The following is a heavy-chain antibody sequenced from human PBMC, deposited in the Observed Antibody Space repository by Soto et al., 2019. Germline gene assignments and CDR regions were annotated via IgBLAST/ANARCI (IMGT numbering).Heavy chain of an antibody. V-gene: IGHV1-69*13. J-gene: IGHJ4*02. CDR1: GGTFSSYA. CDR2: IIPIFGTA. D-gene: IGHD6-6*01. CDR3: ARRYSSSAPLLDY. Sequence: ASAKVSCKAHGGTFSSYAISWVRQSPGQGLEWMGGIIPIFGTANYAQKFQGRVTITADESTSTAYMELSSLRSEDTAVYYWARRYSSSAPLLDYWGQAILVTAYS.